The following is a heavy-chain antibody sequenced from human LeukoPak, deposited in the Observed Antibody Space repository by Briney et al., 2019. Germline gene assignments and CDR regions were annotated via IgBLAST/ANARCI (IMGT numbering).Heavy chain of an antibody. CDR1: GYTFTSYY. D-gene: IGHD5-12*01. V-gene: IGHV1-46*01. Sequence: ASVKVSCKASGYTFTSYYMHWVRQAPGQGPEWMGLINPSGGSTIYAQKFQGRVTMTRDTATSTVYMELSSLRSEDTAVYYCASRGRGYSGYAPVFDYYYYYYMDVWGKGTTVTVSS. J-gene: IGHJ6*03. CDR3: ASRGRGYSGYAPVFDYYYYYYMDV. CDR2: INPSGGST.